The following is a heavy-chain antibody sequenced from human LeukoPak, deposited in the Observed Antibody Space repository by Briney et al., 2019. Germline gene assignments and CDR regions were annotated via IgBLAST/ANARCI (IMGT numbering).Heavy chain of an antibody. D-gene: IGHD3-10*01. J-gene: IGHJ4*02. V-gene: IGHV3-23*01. CDR1: GFSFNNHA. CDR2: ISSGGEAT. CDR3: AKSDCVTIECKLLNY. Sequence: PGGSLRLSCAASGFSFNNHAMSWVRQAPGKGLEWVSAISSGGEATKYADSVKGRFTISRDNSRNTLSLQLNSLRAEDTAVYYCAKSDCVTIECKLLNYWGQGTLVTVSS.